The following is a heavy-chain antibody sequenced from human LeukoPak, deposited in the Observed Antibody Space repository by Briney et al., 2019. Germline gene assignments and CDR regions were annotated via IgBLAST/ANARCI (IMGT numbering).Heavy chain of an antibody. Sequence: SVKVPCKASGGSFSTSGFSWVRQAPGQGLEWMGGVIPIYGTPSYAQKFQGRVTITTDESTSTAYMELSSLRSEDTAVYYCARGLGDSSGKGSNWFDPWGQGTLVTVSS. CDR2: VIPIYGTP. V-gene: IGHV1-69*05. CDR3: ARGLGDSSGKGSNWFDP. J-gene: IGHJ5*02. CDR1: GGSFSTSG. D-gene: IGHD3-22*01.